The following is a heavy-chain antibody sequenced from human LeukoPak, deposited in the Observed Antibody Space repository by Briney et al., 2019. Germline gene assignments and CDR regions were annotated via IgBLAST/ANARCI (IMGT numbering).Heavy chain of an antibody. CDR3: ASPREAAAGYYFDY. CDR1: GGTFSSYA. Sequence: GSSVKVSCKASGGTFSSYAISWVRQAPGQGLEWMGGIIPIFGTANYALKFQGRVTITADESTSTAYMELSSLRSEDTAVYYCASPREAAAGYYFDYWGQGTLVTVSS. V-gene: IGHV1-69*01. CDR2: IIPIFGTA. J-gene: IGHJ4*02. D-gene: IGHD6-13*01.